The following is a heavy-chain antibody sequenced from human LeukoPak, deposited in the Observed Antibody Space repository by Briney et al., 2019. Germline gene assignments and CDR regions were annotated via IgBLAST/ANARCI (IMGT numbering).Heavy chain of an antibody. D-gene: IGHD2-21*01. V-gene: IGHV1-2*02. CDR2: INPNSGGT. CDR1: GYSFTDYY. Sequence: GASVKVSCKTSGYSFTDYYMHWVRQAPGQGLEWMGWINPNSGGTSSVQKFQGRVTMTRDTSITTVYMEMSWLTSDDTAIYYCARADRLHGGPYLIGPWGQGTLVTVSS. J-gene: IGHJ5*02. CDR3: ARADRLHGGPYLIGP.